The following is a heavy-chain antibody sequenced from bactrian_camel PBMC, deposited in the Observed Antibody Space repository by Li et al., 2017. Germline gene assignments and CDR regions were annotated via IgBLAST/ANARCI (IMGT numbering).Heavy chain of an antibody. CDR3: AAATYRACNANTDHQFLDIDANVFNA. CDR1: RSSYC. V-gene: IGHV3S67*01. Sequence: VQLVESGGGSVQVGGSLRLSCATRSSYCLGWFRKLPGQEREVIAGMRSDGRSMYHDSVKGRFTISKDYANNNYLQMDSLRSEDTGMYYCAAATYRACNANTDHQFLDIDANVFNAWGSGTQVTVS. D-gene: IGHD3*01. CDR2: MRSDGRS. J-gene: IGHJ6*01.